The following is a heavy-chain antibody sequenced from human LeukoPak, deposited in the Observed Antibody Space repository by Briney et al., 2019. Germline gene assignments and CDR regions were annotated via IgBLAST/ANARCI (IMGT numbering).Heavy chain of an antibody. CDR1: GFTFSGYG. CDR3: ARGLYKNGWYYFDY. CDR2: LSYDGSNK. Sequence: PGGSLRLSCAASGFTFSGYGIHWVRQAPGKGLEWVAFLSYDGSNKFYADSVKGRFTISRDNSENTLHLQMNSLKDEDTAVYYCARGLYKNGWYYFDYWGQGTLVTDSS. V-gene: IGHV3-33*01. D-gene: IGHD6-19*01. J-gene: IGHJ4*02.